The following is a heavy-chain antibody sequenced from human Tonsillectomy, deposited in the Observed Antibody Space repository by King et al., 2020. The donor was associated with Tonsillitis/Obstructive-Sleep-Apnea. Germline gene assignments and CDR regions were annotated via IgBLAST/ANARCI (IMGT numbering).Heavy chain of an antibody. V-gene: IGHV5-51*01. J-gene: IGHJ4*02. CDR2: IYPGDSDT. CDR3: ARPMGYYEFWSGYYFDY. CDR1: GYSFTSYW. Sequence: LVQSGAEVKKPGESLKISCKGSGYSFTSYWIGWVRQMPGKGLEWMGIIYPGDSDTRYSPSFQGKVTISAGKSISTAYLQWSSLKGSDTAMYYCARPMGYYEFWSGYYFDYWGQGTLVTVSS. D-gene: IGHD3-3*01.